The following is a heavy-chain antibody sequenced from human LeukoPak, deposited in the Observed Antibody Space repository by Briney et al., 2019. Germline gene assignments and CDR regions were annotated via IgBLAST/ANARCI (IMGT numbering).Heavy chain of an antibody. CDR3: ARVLLWFGEFQSDY. CDR1: GGSINSYY. J-gene: IGHJ4*02. D-gene: IGHD3-10*01. V-gene: IGHV4-59*01. CDR2: IYYSGGT. Sequence: SETLSLTCTVSGGSINSYYWSWIRQPPGKGLEWIGYIYYSGGTNYNPSLKSRVTISVDTSKNQFSLKLSSVTAADTAVYYCARVLLWFGEFQSDYWGQGTLVTVSS.